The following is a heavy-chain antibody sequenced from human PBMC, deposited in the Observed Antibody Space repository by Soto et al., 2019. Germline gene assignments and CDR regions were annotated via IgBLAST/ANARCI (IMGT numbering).Heavy chain of an antibody. V-gene: IGHV1-69*06. CDR2: IIPIFGTA. Sequence: QVQLVQSGAEVKKPGSSVKVSCKASGGTFSSYAISWVRQAPGQGLEWMGGIIPIFGTANYAQKFQGRVTITADKSTSTAYLELSSLRSEDTAVYYCARGEGSGSTSCIWFDPCGQGTLVTVSS. CDR3: ARGEGSGSTSCIWFDP. D-gene: IGHD3-10*01. CDR1: GGTFSSYA. J-gene: IGHJ5*02.